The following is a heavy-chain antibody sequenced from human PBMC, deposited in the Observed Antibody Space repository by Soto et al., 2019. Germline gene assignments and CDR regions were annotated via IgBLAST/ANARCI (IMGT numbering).Heavy chain of an antibody. CDR3: TRDPYPLDC. J-gene: IGHJ4*02. Sequence: EVQLVESGGGLVQPGGSLRLSCAASGFTFITYSMNWVRQAPGKGLEWVSYINSGSSSIYYADSVKGRFTICRDNDKNSLYLQMSSLREADTAVYYCTRDPYPLDCWGQGTLVIVAS. CDR2: INSGSSSI. V-gene: IGHV3-48*02. CDR1: GFTFITYS. D-gene: IGHD3-16*01.